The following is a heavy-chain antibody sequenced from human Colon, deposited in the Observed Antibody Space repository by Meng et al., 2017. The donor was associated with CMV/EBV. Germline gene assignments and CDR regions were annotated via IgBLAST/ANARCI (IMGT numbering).Heavy chain of an antibody. D-gene: IGHD4-11*01. Sequence: QVQLQQWVSGPLKPSETLSLTCAVYGGSVSGYYWSWIRQPPGKGLEWIGEINHSGSTNYNPSLKSRVTISVDTSKNQFSLKLSSVTAADTAVYYCARGRLPTDPWGQGTLVTVSS. CDR3: ARGRLPTDP. V-gene: IGHV4-34*01. CDR1: GGSVSGYY. J-gene: IGHJ5*02. CDR2: INHSGST.